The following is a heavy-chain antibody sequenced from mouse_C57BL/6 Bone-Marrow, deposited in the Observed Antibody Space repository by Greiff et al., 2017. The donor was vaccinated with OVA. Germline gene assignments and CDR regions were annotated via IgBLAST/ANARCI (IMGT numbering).Heavy chain of an antibody. V-gene: IGHV1-69*01. CDR3: ARRDYSNYGAMDY. CDR1: GYTFTSYW. Sequence: QVQLQQPGAELVMPGASVKLSCKASGYTFTSYWMHWVKQRPGQGLEWIGEIDPSDSYTNYNQKFKGKSTLTVDKSSSTAYMQLSSLTSEDSAVYYSARRDYSNYGAMDYWGQGTSGTVSS. J-gene: IGHJ4*01. D-gene: IGHD2-5*01. CDR2: IDPSDSYT.